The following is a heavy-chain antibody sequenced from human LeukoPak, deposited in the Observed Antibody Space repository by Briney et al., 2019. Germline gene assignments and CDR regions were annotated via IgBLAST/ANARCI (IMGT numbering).Heavy chain of an antibody. CDR1: GGSISSYY. CDR3: ARQSRGSSGRPRGAFDI. J-gene: IGHJ3*02. V-gene: IGHV4-59*08. D-gene: IGHD3-22*01. CDR2: IYYSGST. Sequence: PSETLSLTCTVSGGSISSYYWSWIRQPPGKGLEWIGYIYYSGSTNYNPSLKSRVTISVDTSKNQFSLKLSSVTAADTAVYYCARQSRGSSGRPRGAFDIWGQGTMVTVSS.